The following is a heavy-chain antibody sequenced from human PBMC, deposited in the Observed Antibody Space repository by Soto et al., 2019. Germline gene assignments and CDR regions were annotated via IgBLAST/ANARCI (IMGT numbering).Heavy chain of an antibody. D-gene: IGHD3-3*01. V-gene: IGHV3-73*01. CDR3: TRREYDFWSGYYVDY. CDR1: VFTFSGSA. Sequence: GSLRLSCAASVFTFSGSAMHWVRQASGKGLERVGRIRSKANSYATAYAASVKGRFTISRDDSKNTAYLQMNSLKTEDTAVYYCTRREYDFWSGYYVDYWGQGTLVTVSS. CDR2: IRSKANSYAT. J-gene: IGHJ4*02.